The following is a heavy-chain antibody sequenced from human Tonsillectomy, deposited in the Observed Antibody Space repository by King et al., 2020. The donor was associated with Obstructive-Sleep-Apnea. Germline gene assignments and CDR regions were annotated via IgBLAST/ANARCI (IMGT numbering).Heavy chain of an antibody. Sequence: VQLVESGGGLVQPGGPLRLSCAASGFTLSNNWMNWVRQAPGKGREWVANIKQEGSEKYYVDSVKGRFTISRDNTKNSLCLQMNGLRAEDTAVYYCARGIHGGHFDYWGQGTQVTVSS. CDR3: ARGIHGGHFDY. CDR2: IKQEGSEK. V-gene: IGHV3-7*03. D-gene: IGHD4-23*01. CDR1: GFTLSNNW. J-gene: IGHJ4*02.